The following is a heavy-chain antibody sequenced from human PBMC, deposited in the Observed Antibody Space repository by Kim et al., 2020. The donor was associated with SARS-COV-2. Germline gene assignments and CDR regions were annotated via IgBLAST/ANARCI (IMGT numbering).Heavy chain of an antibody. CDR2: MHSTGHT. J-gene: IGHJ4*02. D-gene: IGHD6-6*01. CDR3: ARSLGSSSGWPDYFDY. CDR1: GGSISGNS. Sequence: SETLSLTCNVSGGSISGNSWSWIRKPPGKGLEWIGYMHSTGHTSHNPSLKSRVAISIDTSKNQFSLRLKYVTAADTALYFCARSLGSSSGWPDYFDYWGQGILVTVSS. V-gene: IGHV4-4*08.